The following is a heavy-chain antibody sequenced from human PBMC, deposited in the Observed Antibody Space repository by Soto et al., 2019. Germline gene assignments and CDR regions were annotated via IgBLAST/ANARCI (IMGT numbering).Heavy chain of an antibody. D-gene: IGHD6-13*01. J-gene: IGHJ6*02. CDR1: GGTFSSYT. CDR2: IIPILGIA. V-gene: IGHV1-69*02. CDR3: ARSYSSSWYFGMDV. Sequence: QVQLVQSGAEVKKPGSSVKVSCKASGGTFSSYTISWVRQAPGQGLEWMGRIIPILGIANYAQKFQGRVTITADKSTSTAYMELSSLRSEDTAVYYCARSYSSSWYFGMDVWGQGATVTVSS.